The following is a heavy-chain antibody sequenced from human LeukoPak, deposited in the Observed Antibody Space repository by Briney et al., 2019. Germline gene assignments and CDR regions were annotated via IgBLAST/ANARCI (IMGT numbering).Heavy chain of an antibody. J-gene: IGHJ4*02. CDR1: GIAFSPYW. CDR2: INQRGSEE. V-gene: IGHV3-7*01. CDR3: ARDGGTSGYDLLDY. D-gene: IGHD5-12*01. Sequence: GGSLRLSCAASGIAFSPYWMNWVRQAPGRGLEWVATINQRGSEEYYEDSVKGRFTISRDNAENSVYLQMNSLRAEETAVYYCARDGGTSGYDLLDYWGQGTLVTVSS.